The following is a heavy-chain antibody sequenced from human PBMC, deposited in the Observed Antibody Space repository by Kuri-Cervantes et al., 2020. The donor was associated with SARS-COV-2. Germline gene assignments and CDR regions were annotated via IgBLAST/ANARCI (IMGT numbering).Heavy chain of an antibody. V-gene: IGHV1-69*04. Sequence: SVKVSCKASGDTFTSYAINWVRQAPGRGLEWMGKIIPIPGIADYAQKFQGKVTITADKSTNTAYMEMSSLTSEDTAVYYCARDFLRGISGYERALPYYGMDVWGQGTTVTVSS. CDR2: IIPIPGIA. J-gene: IGHJ6*02. CDR3: ARDFLRGISGYERALPYYGMDV. CDR1: GDTFTSYA. D-gene: IGHD5-12*01.